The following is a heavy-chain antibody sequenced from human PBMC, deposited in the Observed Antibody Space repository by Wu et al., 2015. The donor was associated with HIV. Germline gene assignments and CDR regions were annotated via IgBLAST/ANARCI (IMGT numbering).Heavy chain of an antibody. CDR1: GGTFSSYA. V-gene: IGHV1-69*01. J-gene: IGHJ4*02. Sequence: QVQLVQSGAEVKKPGSSVKVSCKASGGTFSSYAISWVRQAPGQGLEWMGGIIPIFGTANCAQKFQGRVTITADESTSTAYMELSSLRSEDTAVYYCAEGHRSVKSEAYYFDYWGQGTLVTVSS. D-gene: IGHD3-3*01. CDR3: AEGHRSVKSEAYYFDY. CDR2: IIPIFGTA.